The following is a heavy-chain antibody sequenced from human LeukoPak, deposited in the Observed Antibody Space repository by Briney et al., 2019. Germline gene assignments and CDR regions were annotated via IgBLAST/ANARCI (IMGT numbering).Heavy chain of an antibody. CDR2: IYYSGST. CDR1: GYSISSSNW. Sequence: SETLSLTCAVSGYSISSSNWWGWIRQPPGKGLEWFGYIYYSGSTYSNPPLKSRVTMSVDTSKNQFSLKLSSLPAVDTAVYYCARNLDCGGDCFNDAFDIWGRGTMVTVSS. CDR3: ARNLDCGGDCFNDAFDI. V-gene: IGHV4-28*01. D-gene: IGHD2-21*01. J-gene: IGHJ3*02.